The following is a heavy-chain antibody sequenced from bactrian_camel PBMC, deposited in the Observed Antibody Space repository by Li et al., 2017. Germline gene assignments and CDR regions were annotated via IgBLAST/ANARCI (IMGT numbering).Heavy chain of an antibody. V-gene: IGHV3S53*01. CDR3: AADRDVNVPPSLALDSGRYNN. Sequence: VQLVESGGGSVQVGGSLRLSCAPSGLSVSDSSMAWFRQSPGKEPEAVAAIRRDDLTAYTDSVKGRFTLSQDNAKKTVYLQMSDLKPEDSAMYYCAADRDVNVPPSLALDSGRYNNWGQGTQVTVS. CDR1: GLSVSDSS. J-gene: IGHJ4*01. CDR2: IRRDDLT.